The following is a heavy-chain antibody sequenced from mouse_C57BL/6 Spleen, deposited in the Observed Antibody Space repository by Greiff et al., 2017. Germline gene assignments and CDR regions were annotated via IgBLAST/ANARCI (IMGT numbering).Heavy chain of an antibody. CDR3: ARHEERADGYYPFAY. Sequence: VHLVESGAELVKPGASVKLSCKASGYTFTEYTIHWVKQRSGQGLEWIGWFYPGSGSIKYNEKFKDKATLTADKSSSTVYMELSRLTSEDSAVYFCARHEERADGYYPFAYWGQGTLVTVSA. CDR2: FYPGSGSI. CDR1: GYTFTEYT. D-gene: IGHD2-3*01. J-gene: IGHJ3*01. V-gene: IGHV1-62-2*01.